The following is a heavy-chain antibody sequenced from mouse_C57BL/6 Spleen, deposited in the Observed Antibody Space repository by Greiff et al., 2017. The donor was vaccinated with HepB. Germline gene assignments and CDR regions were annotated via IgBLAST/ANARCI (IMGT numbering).Heavy chain of an antibody. Sequence: DVHLVESGGDLVKPGGSLKLSCAASGFTFSSYGMSWVRQTPDKRLEWVATISSGGSYTYYPDSVKGRFTMSRDNSNNTLYLQMSSMKSEDTDMYYCARRFYYDYDVYPLFAYWGQGTLVTVSA. D-gene: IGHD2-4*01. CDR3: ARRFYYDYDVYPLFAY. CDR2: ISSGGSYT. J-gene: IGHJ3*01. CDR1: GFTFSSYG. V-gene: IGHV5-6*01.